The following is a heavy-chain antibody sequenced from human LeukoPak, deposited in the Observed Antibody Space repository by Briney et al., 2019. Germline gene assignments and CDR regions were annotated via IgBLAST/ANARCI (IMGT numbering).Heavy chain of an antibody. J-gene: IGHJ4*02. D-gene: IGHD6-19*01. CDR3: AGGYNTGRYYFDY. CDR1: GFTFSSYA. V-gene: IGHV3-23*01. Sequence: GGSLRLSCAGSGFTFSSYAMTWVRQAPGKGLEWVSAISAGSGATYYADSVKGRFTISRDNSKNTLYLQMSSLRAEDTALYYCAGGYNTGRYYFDYWGQGTLVTVSS. CDR2: ISAGSGAT.